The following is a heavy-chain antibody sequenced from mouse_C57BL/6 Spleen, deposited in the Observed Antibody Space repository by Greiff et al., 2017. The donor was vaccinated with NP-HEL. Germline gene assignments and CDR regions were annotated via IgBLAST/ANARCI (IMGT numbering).Heavy chain of an antibody. J-gene: IGHJ3*01. CDR2: IYPGDGDT. Sequence: QVQLQQSGPELVKPGASVKISCKASGYAFSSSWMNWVKQRPGKGLEWIGRIYPGDGDTNYNGKFKGKATLTADKSSSTAYMQLSSLTSEDSAVYFCASNYGSSYTAYWGQGTLVTVSA. V-gene: IGHV1-82*01. CDR3: ASNYGSSYTAY. CDR1: GYAFSSSW. D-gene: IGHD1-1*01.